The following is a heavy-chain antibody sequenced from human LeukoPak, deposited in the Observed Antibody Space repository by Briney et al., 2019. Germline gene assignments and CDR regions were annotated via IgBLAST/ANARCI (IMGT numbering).Heavy chain of an antibody. D-gene: IGHD6-19*01. J-gene: IGHJ4*02. V-gene: IGHV1-24*01. CDR1: AYTLTELT. CDR3: ATGHSSGWYYFDY. Sequence: ASVTVSCTVSAYTLTELTLHWVRQAPGKGIEWKGGVDPEDGETIYAQKFQGRVTMTEDTSTDTAYMELSSLRSEDTAVYYCATGHSSGWYYFDYWGQGTLVTVSS. CDR2: VDPEDGET.